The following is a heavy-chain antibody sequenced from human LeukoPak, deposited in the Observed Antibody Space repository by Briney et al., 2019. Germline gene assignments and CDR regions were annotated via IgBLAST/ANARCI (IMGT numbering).Heavy chain of an antibody. CDR3: ARGARRSEYSSSWYDY. J-gene: IGHJ4*02. CDR2: IIPIFGTA. D-gene: IGHD6-13*01. CDR1: GGTFSSYA. V-gene: IGHV1-69*13. Sequence: ASVKVSCKASGGTFSSYAISWVRQAPGQGLEWMGGIIPIFGTANYAQKFQGRVTITADESTSTAYMELSGLRSEDTAVYYCARGARRSEYSSSWYDYWGQGTLVTVSS.